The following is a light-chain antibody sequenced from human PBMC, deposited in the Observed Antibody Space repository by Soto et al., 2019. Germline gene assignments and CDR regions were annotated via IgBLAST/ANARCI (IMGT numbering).Light chain of an antibody. CDR3: SSYTSSSTLNV. CDR1: SSDVGGYNY. CDR2: EVS. Sequence: QSVLTQPASVSGSPGQSITISCTGTSSDVGGYNYVSWYQQHPGKAPKLMIYEVSNRPSGVSNRFSGSKSGNTASLTISGLQAEDEADYYCSSYTSSSTLNVFGTGTQLTVL. J-gene: IGLJ1*01. V-gene: IGLV2-14*01.